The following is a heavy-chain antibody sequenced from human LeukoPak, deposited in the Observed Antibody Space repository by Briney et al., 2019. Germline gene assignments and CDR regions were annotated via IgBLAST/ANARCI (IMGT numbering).Heavy chain of an antibody. Sequence: GGSLRLSCAASGFTFSSYWMSWVRQAPGKGLEWVANIKPDGSEKYYVDSVKGRFTISRDNAKNSLYLQMNSLRAEDTAVYYCARVYYYTSGSRWGDYFDYWGQGTVVTVSS. CDR2: IKPDGSEK. CDR1: GFTFSSYW. V-gene: IGHV3-7*01. J-gene: IGHJ4*02. CDR3: ARVYYYTSGSRWGDYFDY. D-gene: IGHD3-10*01.